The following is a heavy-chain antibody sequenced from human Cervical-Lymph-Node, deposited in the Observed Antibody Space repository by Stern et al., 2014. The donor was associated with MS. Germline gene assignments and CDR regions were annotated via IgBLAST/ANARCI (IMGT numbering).Heavy chain of an antibody. Sequence: QLQLQESGPGLVKPSQTLSLTCTVSGGSISRGDFYWSWIRHSPGKGLEWIGHIYNSVLTQSTPSLKGRFTMSRDPSKTQFSLTLGSVTAADTAVYYCARDVYQPSLYSYNMDVWGPGTTVSVSS. D-gene: IGHD2-2*01. CDR3: ARDVYQPSLYSYNMDV. V-gene: IGHV4-30-4*01. J-gene: IGHJ6*02. CDR1: GGSISRGDFY. CDR2: IYNSVLT.